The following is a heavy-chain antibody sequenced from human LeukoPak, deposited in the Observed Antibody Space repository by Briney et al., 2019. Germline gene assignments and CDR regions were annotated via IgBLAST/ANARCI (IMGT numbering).Heavy chain of an antibody. J-gene: IGHJ6*03. CDR1: GGSISSYY. CDR2: IYYSGST. CDR3: ARSRRTYYYYYYMDV. V-gene: IGHV4-59*12. Sequence: SETLSLTCTVSGGSISSYYWSWIRQPPGKGLEWIGYIYYSGSTNYNPSLKSRVTISVDTSKNQFSLKLSSVTAADTAVYYCARSRRTYYYYYYMDVWGKGTTVTISS.